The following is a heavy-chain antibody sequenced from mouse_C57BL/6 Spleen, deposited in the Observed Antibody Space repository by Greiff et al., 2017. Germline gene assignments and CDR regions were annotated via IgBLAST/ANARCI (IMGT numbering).Heavy chain of an antibody. Sequence: VQLKQSGAELVRPGASVKLSCTASGFNIKDYYMHWVKQRPEQGLEWIGRIDPEDGDTEYAPKFQGKATMTADTSSNTAYLQLSSLTSEDTAVYYCTRYYGSSYEFAYWGQGTLGTVSA. J-gene: IGHJ3*01. V-gene: IGHV14-1*01. CDR2: IDPEDGDT. CDR3: TRYYGSSYEFAY. CDR1: GFNIKDYY. D-gene: IGHD1-1*01.